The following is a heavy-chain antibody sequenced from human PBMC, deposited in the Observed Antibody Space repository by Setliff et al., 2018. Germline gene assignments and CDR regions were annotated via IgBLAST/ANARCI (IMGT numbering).Heavy chain of an antibody. V-gene: IGHV3-23*01. CDR1: GFTFSSYS. CDR2: ISGSGGST. Sequence: PGGSLRLSCAASGFTFSSYSMNWVRQAPGKGLEWVSAISGSGGSTYYADSVEGRFTISRDISKNTVYLHMTSLRAEDTAMYYCAKRGDTRTFDYWGQGTLVTVSS. J-gene: IGHJ4*02. D-gene: IGHD5-18*01. CDR3: AKRGDTRTFDY.